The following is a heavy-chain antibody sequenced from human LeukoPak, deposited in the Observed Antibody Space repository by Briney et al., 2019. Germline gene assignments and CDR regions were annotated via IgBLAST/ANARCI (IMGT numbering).Heavy chain of an antibody. V-gene: IGHV1-18*01. CDR3: ATRILRYFDWSEPFDY. CDR2: ISVYNGNT. D-gene: IGHD3-9*01. Sequence: ASVKVSCKASGYTFTSYGISWVRQAPGQGLEWMGWISVYNGNTNYAQKLQGRVTMTTDTSTSTAYMELRSLRSDDTAVYYCATRILRYFDWSEPFDYWGQGTLVTVSS. CDR1: GYTFTSYG. J-gene: IGHJ4*02.